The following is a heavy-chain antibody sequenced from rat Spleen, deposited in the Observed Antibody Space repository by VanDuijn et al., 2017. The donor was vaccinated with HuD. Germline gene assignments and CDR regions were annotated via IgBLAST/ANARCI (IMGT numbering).Heavy chain of an antibody. CDR1: GFSLISYA. CDR3: ARAEIGAIYTDGI. CDR2: IWGDGST. J-gene: IGHJ2*01. D-gene: IGHD1-2*01. V-gene: IGHV2-13*01. Sequence: QVRLKESGPGLVQPSQTLSLTCTVSGFSLISYAVNWVRQPPGKGLEWMGGIWGDGSTNYNSALKSRLNISRDTSKSQVYLKMNSLQTEDTATYYCARAEIGAIYTDGIGGQGVMVKVSS.